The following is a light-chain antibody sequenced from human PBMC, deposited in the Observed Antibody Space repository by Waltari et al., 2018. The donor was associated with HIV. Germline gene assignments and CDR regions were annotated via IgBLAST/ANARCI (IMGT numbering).Light chain of an antibody. CDR2: DVT. Sequence: QSALTQPASVSGSPGQSITISCSGTSSDVGGYNYVSWYQHHPGKAPKLIIYDVTQRPSGVSNRFSGAKSGNTASLTISGLQAEDEADYFCCSYAGSSLFEIFGGGTKLTVL. J-gene: IGLJ2*01. CDR3: CSYAGSSLFEI. CDR1: SSDVGGYNY. V-gene: IGLV2-23*02.